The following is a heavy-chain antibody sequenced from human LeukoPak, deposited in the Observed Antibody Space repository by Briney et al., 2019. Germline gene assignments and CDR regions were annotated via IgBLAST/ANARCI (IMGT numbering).Heavy chain of an antibody. V-gene: IGHV4-59*08. CDR1: GDSISNYY. CDR3: ARHLYGSGSPRRGMDV. Sequence: PSETLSLTCTVSGDSISNYYWSWIRQPPGKGLEWIGYIYYSGTTNYNPSLTSRVTISVDTSKNQLSVTLTSVTAADTAVYYCARHLYGSGSPRRGMDVWGQGTRSPSP. CDR2: IYYSGTT. D-gene: IGHD3-10*01. J-gene: IGHJ6*02.